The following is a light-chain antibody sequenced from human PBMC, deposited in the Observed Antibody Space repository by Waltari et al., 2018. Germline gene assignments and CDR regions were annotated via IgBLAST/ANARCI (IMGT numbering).Light chain of an antibody. CDR2: GAS. V-gene: IGKV3-15*01. CDR3: QQYSNWPYT. J-gene: IGKJ2*01. CDR1: QSVSSN. Sequence: EIVMTQSPATLSVSPGERHTLSCRASQSVSSNLAWYQQKPGQALRLLIYGASTRATGIPGRFGGSGSGTEFTLTISRLQSEDFAVYYCQQYSNWPYTFGQGTKLEIK.